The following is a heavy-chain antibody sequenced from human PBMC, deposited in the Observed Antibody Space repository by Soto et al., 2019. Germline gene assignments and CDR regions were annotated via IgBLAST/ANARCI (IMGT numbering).Heavy chain of an antibody. D-gene: IGHD3-16*01. V-gene: IGHV3-7*01. CDR1: GFTFSNFW. CDR3: ARALGRRDGFDM. Sequence: GGSLRLSCAASGFTFSNFWMGWVRQAPGKGLEWVANIKHDGSETFYVDSLKGRFTISRDNTKNSLSLQINNLRVEDTAVYYCARALGRRDGFDMWGQGTMVTVSS. J-gene: IGHJ3*02. CDR2: IKHDGSET.